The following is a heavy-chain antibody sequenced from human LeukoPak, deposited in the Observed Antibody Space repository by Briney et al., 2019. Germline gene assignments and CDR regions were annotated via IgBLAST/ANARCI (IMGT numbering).Heavy chain of an antibody. J-gene: IGHJ5*02. CDR3: ARALQDIVVVPAAIGWFDP. CDR2: INHRGST. D-gene: IGHD2-2*01. Sequence: SETLSLTCAVYGGSFSGYYWSWIRQPPGKGLEWIGEINHRGSTNYNPSLKSRLTISVDTSKNQFSLKLSAVTAADTAVYYCARALQDIVVVPAAIGWFDPWGQGTMVTVPS. V-gene: IGHV4-34*01. CDR1: GGSFSGYY.